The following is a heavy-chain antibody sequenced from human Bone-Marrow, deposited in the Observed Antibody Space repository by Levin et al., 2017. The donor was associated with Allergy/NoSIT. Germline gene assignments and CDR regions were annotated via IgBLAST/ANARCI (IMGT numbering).Heavy chain of an antibody. CDR3: ASGIRFPKPFDP. Sequence: KPGGSLRLSCAASGFTFSSYSMNWVRQAPGKGLEWVSSISSSSSYIYYADSVKGRFTISRDNAKNSLYLQMNSLRAEDTAVYYCASGIRFPKPFDPWGQGTLVTVSS. J-gene: IGHJ5*02. CDR1: GFTFSSYS. D-gene: IGHD3-3*01. CDR2: ISSSSSYI. V-gene: IGHV3-21*01.